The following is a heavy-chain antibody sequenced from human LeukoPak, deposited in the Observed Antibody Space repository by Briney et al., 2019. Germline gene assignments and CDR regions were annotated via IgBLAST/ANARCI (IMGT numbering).Heavy chain of an antibody. V-gene: IGHV4-59*11. CDR2: IYYSGST. Sequence: SETLSLTCTVSGGSISSHYWSWIRQPPGKGLEWIGYIYYSGSTNYNPSLKSRVTISVDTSKNQFSLKLSSVTAADTAVYYCAGTTLLWFGESNFDYWGQGTLVTVSS. D-gene: IGHD3-10*01. CDR1: GGSISSHY. J-gene: IGHJ4*02. CDR3: AGTTLLWFGESNFDY.